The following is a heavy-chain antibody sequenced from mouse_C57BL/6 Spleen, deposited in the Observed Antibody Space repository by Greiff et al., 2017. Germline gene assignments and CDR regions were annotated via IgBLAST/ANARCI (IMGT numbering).Heavy chain of an antibody. V-gene: IGHV3-6*01. CDR3: AIYDYDPAWFAY. CDR1: GYSITSGYY. D-gene: IGHD2-4*01. Sequence: ESGPGLVKPSQSLSLTCSVTGYSITSGYYWNWIRQFPGNKLEWMGYISYDGSNNYNPSLKNRISITRDTSTNQFFLKLNSVTTEDTATYYCAIYDYDPAWFAYWGQGTLGTVSA. J-gene: IGHJ3*01. CDR2: ISYDGSN.